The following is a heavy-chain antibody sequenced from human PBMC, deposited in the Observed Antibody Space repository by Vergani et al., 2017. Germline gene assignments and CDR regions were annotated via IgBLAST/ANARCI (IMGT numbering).Heavy chain of an antibody. J-gene: IGHJ6*03. CDR2: IYYSGST. Sequence: QVQLQESGPGLVKPSQTLSLTCTVSGGSISSGGYYWSWIRQHPGKGLEWIGSIYYSGSTYYNPSLKSRVTISVDTSKNQFSLKLSSVTAADTAVYYCARGWGFGGNYMDVWGKGTTVTVSS. CDR3: ARGWGFGGNYMDV. V-gene: IGHV4-31*03. CDR1: GGSISSGGYY. D-gene: IGHD3-10*01.